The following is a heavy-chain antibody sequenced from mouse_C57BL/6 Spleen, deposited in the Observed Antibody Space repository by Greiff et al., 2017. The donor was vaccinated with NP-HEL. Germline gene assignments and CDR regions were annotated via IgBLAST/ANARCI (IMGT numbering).Heavy chain of an antibody. V-gene: IGHV2-2*01. Sequence: VQLVESGPGLVQPSQSLSITCTVSGFSLTSYGVHWVRQSPGKGLEWLGVIWSGGSTDYNAAFIYRLSISKDNSKSQVFFKMNSLQADDTAIYYCARENPWGNYGFDYWGQGTTLTVSS. CDR1: GFSLTSYG. D-gene: IGHD2-1*01. J-gene: IGHJ2*01. CDR3: ARENPWGNYGFDY. CDR2: IWSGGST.